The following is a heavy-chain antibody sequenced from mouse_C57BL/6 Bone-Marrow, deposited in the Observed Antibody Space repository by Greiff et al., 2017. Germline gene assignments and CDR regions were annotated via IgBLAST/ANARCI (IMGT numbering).Heavy chain of an antibody. D-gene: IGHD1-1*01. CDR3: ARRRGITTVVKYFDV. V-gene: IGHV5-6*01. CDR1: GFTFSSYG. CDR2: ISSGGSYT. J-gene: IGHJ1*03. Sequence: EVKVVESGGDLVKPGGSLKLSCAASGFTFSSYGMSWVRQTPDKRLEWVATISSGGSYTYYPDSVKGRFTISRDNAKNTLYLQMSSLKSEDTAMYYCARRRGITTVVKYFDVWGTGTTVTVSS.